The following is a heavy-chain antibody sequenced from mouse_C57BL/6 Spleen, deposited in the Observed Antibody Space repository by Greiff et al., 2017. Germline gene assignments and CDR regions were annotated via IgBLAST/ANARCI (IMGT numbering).Heavy chain of an antibody. CDR1: GYTFTDYY. J-gene: IGHJ1*03. V-gene: IGHV1-26*01. CDR3: ARSFGYYWYFDV. Sequence: VQLQQSGPELVKPGASVKISCKASGYTFTDYYMNWVKQSHGKSLEWIGDINPNNGGTSYNQKFKGKATLNVDKSSSTAYMELRSLTSEDSAVYYCARSFGYYWYFDVWGTGTTVTVSS. CDR2: INPNNGGT. D-gene: IGHD2-2*01.